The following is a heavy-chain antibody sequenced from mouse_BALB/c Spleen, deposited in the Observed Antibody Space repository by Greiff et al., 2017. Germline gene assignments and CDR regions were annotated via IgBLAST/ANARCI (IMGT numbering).Heavy chain of an antibody. J-gene: IGHJ2*01. Sequence: EVKVVESGPSLVKPSQTLSLTCSVTGDSITSCYWNWIRKFPGNKLEYMGYISYSGSTYYNPSLKSRISITRDTSKNQYYLQLNSVTTEDTATYYCARSGGYDKGYFDYWGQGTTLTVSS. CDR2: ISYSGST. V-gene: IGHV3-8*02. CDR3: ARSGGYDKGYFDY. D-gene: IGHD2-2*01. CDR1: GDSITSCY.